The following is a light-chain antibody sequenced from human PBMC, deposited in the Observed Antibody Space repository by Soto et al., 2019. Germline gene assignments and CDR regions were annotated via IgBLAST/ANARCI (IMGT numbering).Light chain of an antibody. V-gene: IGLV2-14*01. J-gene: IGLJ1*01. CDR2: DVN. CDR3: SSFTSSSTYV. CDR1: SSDVDIYNS. Sequence: AQPSPLSWCPGQPITLSWTGTSSDVDIYNSVSWYQQHPGKAPKLMIYDVNSRPSGISNRFSGSKSGNTASLTISGLQAEDEADYYCSSFTSSSTYVFGTGTKVTV.